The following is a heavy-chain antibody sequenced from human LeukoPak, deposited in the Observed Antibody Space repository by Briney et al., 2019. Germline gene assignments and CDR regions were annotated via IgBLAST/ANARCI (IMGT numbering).Heavy chain of an antibody. V-gene: IGHV3-30*07. Sequence: DSVKGRFTFSRDNSKNSLYLQMNSLRAEDTGVYYCARHGEGSSWTYYYYYMDVWGKGTTVTISS. D-gene: IGHD6-13*01. J-gene: IGHJ6*03. CDR3: ARHGEGSSWTYYYYYMDV.